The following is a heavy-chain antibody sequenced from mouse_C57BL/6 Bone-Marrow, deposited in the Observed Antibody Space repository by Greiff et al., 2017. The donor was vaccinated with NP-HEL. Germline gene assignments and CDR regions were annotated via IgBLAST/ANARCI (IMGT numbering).Heavy chain of an antibody. D-gene: IGHD1-1*01. CDR1: GFTFSDYY. CDR3: AVIAPYYYGSSFYYAMDY. V-gene: IGHV5-12*01. CDR2: ISNGGGST. Sequence: EVQLMESGGGLVQPGGSLKLSCAASGFTFSDYYMYWVRQTPEKRLEWVAYISNGGGSTYYPDTVKGRFTISRDNAKNTLYLQMSRLKSEDTAMYYCAVIAPYYYGSSFYYAMDYWGQGTSVTVSS. J-gene: IGHJ4*01.